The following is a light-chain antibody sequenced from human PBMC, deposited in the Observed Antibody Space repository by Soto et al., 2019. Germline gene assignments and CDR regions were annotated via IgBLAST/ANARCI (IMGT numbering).Light chain of an antibody. CDR2: AAA. CDR3: QQANSFPLT. V-gene: IGKV1-12*01. J-gene: IGKJ3*01. CDR1: QGIGSW. Sequence: IQMTQSPSSVSASVGDRVTITCRASQGIGSWLGWYQQKPGKAPKLLIYAAASLQSGVPSRFRATFSGTEFTLTISSLQPEDLATYFCQQANSFPLTFGPGTKVDLK.